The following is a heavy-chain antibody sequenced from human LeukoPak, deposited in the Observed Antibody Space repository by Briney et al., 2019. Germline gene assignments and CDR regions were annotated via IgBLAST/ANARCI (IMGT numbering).Heavy chain of an antibody. CDR1: GDTVSSNSAA. CDR2: TYYRSRWGN. V-gene: IGHV6-1*01. J-gene: IGHJ3*02. CDR3: ARGDQGFDI. Sequence: SQTLSLTCVISGDTVSSNSAAWNWIRQSPSRGLEWLGRTYYRSRWGNDYAVSVKRRITINPDTSKNQFSLQLNSVTPEDTVICFCARGDQGFDIWGQGTMVTVSS. D-gene: IGHD3-16*01.